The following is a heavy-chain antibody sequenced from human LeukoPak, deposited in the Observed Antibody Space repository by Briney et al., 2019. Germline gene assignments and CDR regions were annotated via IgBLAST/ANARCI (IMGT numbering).Heavy chain of an antibody. Sequence: GGSLRLSCAASGFTFSSYAMSWVRQAPGKGLEWVSTFSGSGPSTYYADSVKGRFTISRDNSKNTLYLQMNSLTAEDTALYYCARKYYYDSGSYFAFDIWGQGTMVTVSS. CDR3: ARKYYYDSGSYFAFDI. D-gene: IGHD3-10*01. J-gene: IGHJ3*02. CDR2: FSGSGPST. V-gene: IGHV3-23*01. CDR1: GFTFSSYA.